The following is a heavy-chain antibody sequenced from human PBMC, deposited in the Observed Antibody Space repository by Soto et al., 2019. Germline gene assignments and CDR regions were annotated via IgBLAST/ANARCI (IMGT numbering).Heavy chain of an antibody. V-gene: IGHV3-21*06. CDR2: ISSTTNYI. Sequence: PGGSLRLSCGASGFTFTRYSINWGRQAPGKGLEWVSSISSTTNYIYYGDSMKGRFTISRDNAKNSLYLEMNSLRAEDTAVYYCARESEDLTSNFDYWGQGTLVTVSS. CDR3: ARESEDLTSNFDY. J-gene: IGHJ4*02. CDR1: GFTFTRYS.